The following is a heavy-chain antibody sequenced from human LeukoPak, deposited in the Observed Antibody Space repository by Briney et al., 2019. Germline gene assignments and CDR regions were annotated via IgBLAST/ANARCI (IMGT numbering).Heavy chain of an antibody. CDR2: IYYTGNT. CDR1: GASITSSTSF. D-gene: IGHD1-26*01. CDR3: AKHRASGSYPRFYFDD. V-gene: IGHV4-39*01. Sequence: SETLSLTCTVSGASITSSTSFWGWIRQPPGTGLEWSGSIYYTGNTYYNPSLQSRVTLSVETSKNQFSLKLSSVTAADTAVYYCAKHRASGSYPRFYFDDWGQGTLVTFYS. J-gene: IGHJ4*02.